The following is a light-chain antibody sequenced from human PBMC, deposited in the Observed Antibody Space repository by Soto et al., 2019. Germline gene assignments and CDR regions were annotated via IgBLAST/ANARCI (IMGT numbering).Light chain of an antibody. J-gene: IGKJ4*01. Sequence: EIVLTQSPGTLSLSPGERATLSCRASQRVSSTYLAWYQQKPGQAPRLLIYDASRRATGIPDRFSGSGSGTDFTLTISRLEPEDFAVYYCQQYGRSPLTFGGGTKVEIK. CDR1: QRVSSTY. CDR2: DAS. V-gene: IGKV3-20*01. CDR3: QQYGRSPLT.